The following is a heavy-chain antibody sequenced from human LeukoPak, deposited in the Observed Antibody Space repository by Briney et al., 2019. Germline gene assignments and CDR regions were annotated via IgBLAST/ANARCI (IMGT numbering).Heavy chain of an antibody. CDR1: GFTFSNYG. V-gene: IGHV3-30*18. CDR3: AKAGGAYNSTYYFHY. Sequence: GGSLRLSCAVAGFTFSNYGMHWVRQAPDKGREWVAAISYDGSKKYYAHSVKGRFTIYRDNSNNTLYLQMNSLRAEDTAVYYCAKAGGAYNSTYYFHYWGQGTLVTVSS. J-gene: IGHJ4*02. CDR2: ISYDGSKK. D-gene: IGHD6-13*01.